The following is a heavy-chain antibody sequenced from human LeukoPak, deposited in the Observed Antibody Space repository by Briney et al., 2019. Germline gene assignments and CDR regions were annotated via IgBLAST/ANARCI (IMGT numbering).Heavy chain of an antibody. Sequence: PSETLSLTCTVSGGSISSSSYYWGWIRQPPGKGLEWIGYIYYSGSTNYNPSLKSRVTISVDTSKNQFSLKLSSVTAADTAVYYCARKELFNGMDVWGQGTTVTVSS. J-gene: IGHJ6*02. CDR2: IYYSGST. CDR1: GGSISSSSYY. CDR3: ARKELFNGMDV. D-gene: IGHD1-26*01. V-gene: IGHV4-61*05.